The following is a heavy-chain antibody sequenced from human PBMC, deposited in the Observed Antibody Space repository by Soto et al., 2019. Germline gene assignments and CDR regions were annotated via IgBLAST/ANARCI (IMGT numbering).Heavy chain of an antibody. J-gene: IGHJ6*02. D-gene: IGHD3-16*01. Sequence: QVQLVQSGAEVKKPGSSVKVSCKASGGTFSSYAISRVRQAPGQGLEWMGGIIPIFGTADYAQKFQARVTITADDSAGTGHMALSSLRSVDTDVYYCATLHEGGTAYYYCGMDVWGQGTTVTVSS. CDR2: IIPIFGTA. CDR3: ATLHEGGTAYYYCGMDV. CDR1: GGTFSSYA. V-gene: IGHV1-69*12.